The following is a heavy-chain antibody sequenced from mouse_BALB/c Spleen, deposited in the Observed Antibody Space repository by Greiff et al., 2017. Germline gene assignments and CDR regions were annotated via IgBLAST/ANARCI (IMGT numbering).Heavy chain of an antibody. CDR2: ISSGGST. V-gene: IGHV5-6-5*01. J-gene: IGHJ4*01. CDR1: GFTFSSYA. CDR3: ARGYRYDDYAMDY. Sequence: EVQGVESGGGLVKPGGSLKLSCAASGFTFSSYAMSWVRQTPEKRLEWVASISSGGSTYYPDSVKGRFTISRDNARNILYLQMSSLRSEDTAMYYCARGYRYDDYAMDYWGQGTSVTVSA. D-gene: IGHD2-14*01.